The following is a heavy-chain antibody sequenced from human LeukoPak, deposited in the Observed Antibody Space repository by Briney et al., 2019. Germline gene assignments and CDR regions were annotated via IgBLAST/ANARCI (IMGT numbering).Heavy chain of an antibody. D-gene: IGHD3-3*01. V-gene: IGHV4-34*01. CDR1: GGSFSGYY. J-gene: IGHJ5*02. CDR3: ARDRNRYYDFWSGRNWFDP. Sequence: TSETLSLTCAVYGGSFSGYYWSWSRQPPGKGLEWIGEINHSGSTNYNPSLKSRVTISVDTSKNQFSLKLSSVTAADTAVYYCARDRNRYYDFWSGRNWFDPWGQGTLVTVSS. CDR2: INHSGST.